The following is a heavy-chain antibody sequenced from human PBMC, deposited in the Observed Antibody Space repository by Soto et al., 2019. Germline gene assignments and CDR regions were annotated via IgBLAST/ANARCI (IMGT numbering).Heavy chain of an antibody. Sequence: QVQLQESGPGVVKPSETLSLTCTVSGDSISSYYWSWIRQPPGKRLEWIGFIYYGGSANYNPSLKSRVTISVDTSKNLFSLKLTSMTAADTAVYFCARATSFTDSGFDSWGQGTLVTVSS. CDR2: IYYGGSA. J-gene: IGHJ4*02. D-gene: IGHD6-25*01. V-gene: IGHV4-59*01. CDR1: GDSISSYY. CDR3: ARATSFTDSGFDS.